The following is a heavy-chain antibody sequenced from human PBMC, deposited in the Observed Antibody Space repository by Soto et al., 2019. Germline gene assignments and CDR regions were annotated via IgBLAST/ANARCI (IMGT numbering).Heavy chain of an antibody. CDR3: ARDGSGYDFWSGPYFFDY. D-gene: IGHD3-3*01. J-gene: IGHJ4*02. Sequence: QVQLQESGPGLVKPSETLSLTCTVSGGSISTYYWSWTRQPPGKGLEWIGYIYYNGRTNYNPSLESRVTISLDTSKSQFSLKLSSVSAADTAVYYCARDGSGYDFWSGPYFFDYWGPGTLVTVSS. V-gene: IGHV4-59*01. CDR1: GGSISTYY. CDR2: IYYNGRT.